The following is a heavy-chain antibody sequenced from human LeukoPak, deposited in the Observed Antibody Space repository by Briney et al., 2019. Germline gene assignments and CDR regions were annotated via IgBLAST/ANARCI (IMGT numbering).Heavy chain of an antibody. CDR3: ARDVDLAAAGLGAFDI. CDR2: ISSSSSTI. J-gene: IGHJ3*02. V-gene: IGHV3-48*01. Sequence: GGSLRLSCAASGFTFSSYSMNWVRQAPGKGLEWVSYISSSSSTIYYADSVKGRFTISRDNAKNSLYLQMNSLRAEDTAVYYCARDVDLAAAGLGAFDIWGQGTMVTVSS. CDR1: GFTFSSYS. D-gene: IGHD6-13*01.